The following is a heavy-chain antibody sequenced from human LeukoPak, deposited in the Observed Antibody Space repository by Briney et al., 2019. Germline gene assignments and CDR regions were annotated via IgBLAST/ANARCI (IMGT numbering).Heavy chain of an antibody. CDR1: GGSPSSYN. J-gene: IGHJ4*02. CDR2: IYYSGRT. D-gene: IGHD6-13*01. CDR3: AREPGAEADY. Sequence: SETLSLTCTVSGGSPSSYNWRWIRQPPGKRLWWIGYIYYSGRTNYNPSLKVRVSISADTSKNQFSLKLSSVPAADPAVYYCAREPGAEADYWGQGTLVTVSS. V-gene: IGHV4-59*01.